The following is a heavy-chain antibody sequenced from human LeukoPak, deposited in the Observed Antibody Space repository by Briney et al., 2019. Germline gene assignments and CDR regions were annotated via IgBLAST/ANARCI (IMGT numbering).Heavy chain of an antibody. CDR3: ARITIFGVVTIYYYYGMDV. Sequence: ASVKVSCKASGYTFTSYDINWVRQATGQGLEWMVWMNPNSGNTGYAQKFQGRVTMTRNTSISTAYMELSSLRSEDTAVYYCARITIFGVVTIYYYYGMDVWGQGTTVTVSS. D-gene: IGHD3-3*01. CDR2: MNPNSGNT. CDR1: GYTFTSYD. J-gene: IGHJ6*02. V-gene: IGHV1-8*01.